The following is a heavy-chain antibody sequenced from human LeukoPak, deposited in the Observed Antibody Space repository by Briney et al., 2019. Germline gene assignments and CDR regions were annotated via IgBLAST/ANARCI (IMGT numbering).Heavy chain of an antibody. CDR1: GFTFSTYG. CDR3: AREPGYYYGSGKYFDY. CDR2: ISYDGSNE. V-gene: IGHV3-30*03. J-gene: IGHJ4*02. Sequence: PGGSLRLSCAASGFTFSTYGMHWVRQAPGKGLEWVAVISYDGSNEYYADSVKGRFTISRDNSKNTLYLQMNSLRAEDTAVYYCAREPGYYYGSGKYFDYWGQGTLVTVSS. D-gene: IGHD3-10*01.